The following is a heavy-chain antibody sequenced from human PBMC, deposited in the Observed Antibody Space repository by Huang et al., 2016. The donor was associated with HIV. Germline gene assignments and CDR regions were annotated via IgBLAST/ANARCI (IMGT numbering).Heavy chain of an antibody. CDR2: VNDSGAT. CDR1: GGSFTGNY. D-gene: IGHD3-3*01. V-gene: IGHV4-34*02. J-gene: IGHJ6*02. CDR3: ARQWTILEWLLGLDV. Sequence: QMQLQQRGAGLLKPSETLSLTCAVSGGSFTGNYLTWIRQAPGKGLEWIGEVNDSGATNYNPSRNGRVTISRDKSNRELSLNRRSVTAADTAVYYCARQWTILEWLLGLDVWGQGTTVSVSS.